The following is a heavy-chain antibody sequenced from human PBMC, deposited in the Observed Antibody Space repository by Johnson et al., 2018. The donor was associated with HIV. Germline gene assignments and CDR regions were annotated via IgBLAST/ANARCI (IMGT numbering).Heavy chain of an antibody. CDR3: TGGRDLRAFDI. D-gene: IGHD2-21*02. CDR1: GFTFSSYA. Sequence: VQLVESGGGVVQPGRSLRLSCAVSGFTFSSYAMHWVRQAPGKGLEWVGRIRSKAYGETTEYAASVKGRFTISRDDSKSITFLQMDSLKTEDTGMYYCTGGRDLRAFDIWGQGTMVTVSS. V-gene: IGHV3-49*04. J-gene: IGHJ3*02. CDR2: IRSKAYGETT.